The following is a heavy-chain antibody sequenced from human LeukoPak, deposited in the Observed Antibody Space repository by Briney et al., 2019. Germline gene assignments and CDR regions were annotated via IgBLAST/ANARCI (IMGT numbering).Heavy chain of an antibody. CDR1: GGSISSSTYC. V-gene: IGHV4-61*05. J-gene: IGHJ4*02. CDR3: ARWKVAGATTYFDY. Sequence: SETLSLICTVSGGSISSSTYCWGWIRQPPGKGLEWIGYIYYSGSTNYNPSLKSRVTISVDTSKNQFSLKLSSVTAADTAVYYCARWKVAGATTYFDYWGQGTLVTVSS. D-gene: IGHD1-26*01. CDR2: IYYSGST.